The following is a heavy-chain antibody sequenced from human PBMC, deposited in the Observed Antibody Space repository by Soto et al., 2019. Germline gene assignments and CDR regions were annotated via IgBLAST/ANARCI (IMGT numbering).Heavy chain of an antibody. Sequence: ASVNVSCRXSGYTFNTYGVSWVRQAPGQGLEWMGRISAYNGDTNYAQKLQGRLTMTTDTSTRTAYMELRSLRSDDTAVYYCASHPVSGSLHFDSWGQGTLVTVSS. CDR3: ASHPVSGSLHFDS. CDR2: ISAYNGDT. J-gene: IGHJ4*02. CDR1: GYTFNTYG. V-gene: IGHV1-18*04. D-gene: IGHD1-26*01.